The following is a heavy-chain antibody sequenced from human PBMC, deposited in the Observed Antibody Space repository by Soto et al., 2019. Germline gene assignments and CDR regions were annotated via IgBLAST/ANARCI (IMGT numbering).Heavy chain of an antibody. J-gene: IGHJ3*02. Sequence: QVLLVESGGGVVQPGWSLRLSCAASGFTFSSYGMHWVRQAPGKGLEWVAIIYHDGSKTYYGDSVKGRFTIPRDNSKNTVYLQMSSLRADDTAVYYCARDVGSGWPYDAADIWGQGTVVSVSS. CDR3: ARDVGSGWPYDAADI. CDR1: GFTFSSYG. CDR2: IYHDGSKT. V-gene: IGHV3-33*01. D-gene: IGHD6-19*01.